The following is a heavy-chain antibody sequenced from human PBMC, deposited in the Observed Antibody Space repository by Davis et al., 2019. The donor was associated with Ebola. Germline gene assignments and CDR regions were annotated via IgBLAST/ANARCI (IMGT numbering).Heavy chain of an antibody. CDR1: GFTVSSDY. Sequence: GGSLRLSCVASGFTVSSDYMSWVRQAPGKGLEWVSTISGSGGSTYYADSVKGRFTISRDNAKNSLYLQMNSLRPEDTAVFYCARDSDDYCFDYLGQGNLGNVSP. V-gene: IGHV3-23*01. CDR2: ISGSGGST. J-gene: IGHJ4*02. D-gene: IGHD2-21*02. CDR3: ARDSDDYCFDY.